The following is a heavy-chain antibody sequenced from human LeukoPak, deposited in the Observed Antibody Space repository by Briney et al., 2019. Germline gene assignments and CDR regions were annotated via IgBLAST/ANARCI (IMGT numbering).Heavy chain of an antibody. CDR1: GFTLSSYA. CDR2: VDGGGGGT. Sequence: GGSLRLSCAASGFTLSSYAMTWVRQAPGRGLEWVSSVDGGGGGTYYADSVKGRFTISRDNSKDTLYLQMNGLRAEDTAIYYCAEVERSGSVFRGFDYWGQGTLVTVSS. D-gene: IGHD6-25*01. CDR3: AEVERSGSVFRGFDY. J-gene: IGHJ4*02. V-gene: IGHV3-23*01.